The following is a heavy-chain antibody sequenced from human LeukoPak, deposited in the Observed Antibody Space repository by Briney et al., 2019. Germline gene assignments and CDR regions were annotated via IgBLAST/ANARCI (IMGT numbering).Heavy chain of an antibody. CDR3: ARVDGYPELAP. D-gene: IGHD5-24*01. CDR2: INHSGST. V-gene: IGHV4-34*01. CDR1: GWSFSGYY. Sequence: SETLSLTCAVYGWSFSGYYWSWIRQPPGKGLEWIGEINHSGSTNYNPSLKSRVNISVNTCKNQFSLKLSSVTAADMAVYYCARVDGYPELAPWGQGTLVTVSS. J-gene: IGHJ5*02.